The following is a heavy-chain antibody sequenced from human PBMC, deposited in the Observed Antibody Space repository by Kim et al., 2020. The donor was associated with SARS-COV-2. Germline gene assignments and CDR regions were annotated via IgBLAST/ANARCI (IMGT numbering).Heavy chain of an antibody. D-gene: IGHD6-19*01. V-gene: IGHV4-39*01. J-gene: IGHJ6*01. Sequence: SETLSLTCTVSGGSFSSSSYYWGWICQPPGQGLDWIGTANYSANTYYNPFLKRGATTTVDTYKKQYYLMQGSVTAADTAVYYSASDQRNSTGWYVAFYY. CDR2: ANYSANT. CDR1: GGSFSSSSYY. CDR3: ASDQRNSTGWYVAFYY.